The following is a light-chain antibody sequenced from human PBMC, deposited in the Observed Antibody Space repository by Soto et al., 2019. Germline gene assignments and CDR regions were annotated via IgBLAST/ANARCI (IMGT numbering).Light chain of an antibody. Sequence: QSALTQPASVSGSPGQSITISCTGTSSDVGGYNYVSWYQQHPGKAPKLIIYDVTNRPSGVSNRFSGSKSGNTASLTISGLQAEDEAEYYCSSYTSGATIVGGGTKLTVL. CDR3: SSYTSGATI. J-gene: IGLJ2*01. CDR2: DVT. V-gene: IGLV2-14*01. CDR1: SSDVGGYNY.